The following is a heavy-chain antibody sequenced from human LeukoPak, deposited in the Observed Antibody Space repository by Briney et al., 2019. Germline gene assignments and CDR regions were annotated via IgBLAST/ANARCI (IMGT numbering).Heavy chain of an antibody. D-gene: IGHD3-10*01. J-gene: IGHJ4*02. CDR1: GFIFSSYG. Sequence: GGSLRLSCAASGFIFSSYGMSWVRQAPGKGLEWVSGISGSGGSTYYADSVKGRFTISRDNSKNTLYLQMNSLRAEDTAVYYCAKDRVIMVRGVTDYWGQGTLVTVSS. V-gene: IGHV3-23*01. CDR3: AKDRVIMVRGVTDY. CDR2: ISGSGGST.